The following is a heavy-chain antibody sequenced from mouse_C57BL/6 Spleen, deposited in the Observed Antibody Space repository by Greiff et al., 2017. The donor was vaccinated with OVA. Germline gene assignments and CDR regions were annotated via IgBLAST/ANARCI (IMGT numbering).Heavy chain of an antibody. V-gene: IGHV1-80*01. CDR3: ARSSSLYYFDY. D-gene: IGHD3-1*01. J-gene: IGHJ2*01. CDR1: GYAFSSYW. CDR2: IYPGDGDT. Sequence: QVQLKESGAELVKPGASVKISCKASGYAFSSYWMNWVKQRPGKGLEWIGQIYPGDGDTNYNGKFKGKATLTADKSSSTAYMQLSSLTSEDSAVYFCARSSSLYYFDYWGQGTTLTVSS.